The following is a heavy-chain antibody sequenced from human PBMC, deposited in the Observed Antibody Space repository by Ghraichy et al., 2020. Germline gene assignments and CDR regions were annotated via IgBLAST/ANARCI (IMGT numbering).Heavy chain of an antibody. CDR2: IYHSGST. V-gene: IGHV4-30-2*01. D-gene: IGHD3-3*01. J-gene: IGHJ6*03. Sequence: SETLSLTCAVSGGSISSGGYSWSWIRQPPGKGLEWIGYIYHSGSTYYNPSLKSRVTISVDRSKNQFSLKLSSVTAADTAVYYCARVPRRHITIFGVVKSYYMDVWCKGTTVTVSS. CDR1: GGSISSGGYS. CDR3: ARVPRRHITIFGVVKSYYMDV.